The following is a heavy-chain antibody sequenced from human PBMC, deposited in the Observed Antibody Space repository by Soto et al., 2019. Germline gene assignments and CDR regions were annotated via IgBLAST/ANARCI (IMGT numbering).Heavy chain of an antibody. V-gene: IGHV3-23*01. CDR2: ISGSGGST. CDR1: GFTFSSYA. J-gene: IGHJ4*02. Sequence: PGESLKISCEASGFTFSSYAMSWVRQAPGKGLEWVSAISGSGGSTYYADSVKGRFTISRDNSKNTLYLQMNSLRAEDTAVYYCAKDLGIVLMVYATIHWGQGTLVTVSS. CDR3: AKDLGIVLMVYATIH. D-gene: IGHD2-8*01.